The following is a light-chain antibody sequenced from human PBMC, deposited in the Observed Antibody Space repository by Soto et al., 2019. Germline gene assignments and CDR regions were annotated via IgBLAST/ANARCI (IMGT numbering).Light chain of an antibody. V-gene: IGKV1-27*01. CDR1: QGISDY. CDR3: QQYHRYST. Sequence: DIQMTQSPSSLSASVGDRVTITCRASQGISDYLAWYQQKPGRVPKVLIYAASTLQSGVPSRFSGSASGTEFTLTISSLESDDFATYYCQQYHRYSTFGQGTKVDIK. CDR2: AAS. J-gene: IGKJ1*01.